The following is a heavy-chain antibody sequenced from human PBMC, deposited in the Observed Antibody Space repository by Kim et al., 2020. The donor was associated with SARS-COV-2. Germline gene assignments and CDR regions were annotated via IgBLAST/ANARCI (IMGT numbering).Heavy chain of an antibody. CDR1: GFNFRNYW. J-gene: IGHJ2*01. CDR3: ARRNGVSPYWYFDL. Sequence: GGSLRLSCAASGFNFRNYWMHWVRQAPGKGLVWVSRINSDGSTTSYADSVKGRLTISKDTAKNTLYLQMNSLRAEDTAVYYCARRNGVSPYWYFDLWGRGTLVTVSS. CDR2: INSDGSTT. V-gene: IGHV3-74*01. D-gene: IGHD4-17*01.